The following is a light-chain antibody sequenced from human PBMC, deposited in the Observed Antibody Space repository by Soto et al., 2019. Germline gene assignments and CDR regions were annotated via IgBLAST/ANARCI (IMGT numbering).Light chain of an antibody. CDR2: DVS. CDR3: NSYTSSTTLL. CDR1: SSDVGAYNY. J-gene: IGLJ2*01. V-gene: IGLV2-14*03. Sequence: QSALTQPASVSGPPGQSITISCTGSSSDVGAYNYVSWYQQHPGKVPKLIIFDVSNRPSGVSTRFSGSKSGNTASLTISGLQPEDEADYYCNSYTSSTTLLFGGGTKLTVL.